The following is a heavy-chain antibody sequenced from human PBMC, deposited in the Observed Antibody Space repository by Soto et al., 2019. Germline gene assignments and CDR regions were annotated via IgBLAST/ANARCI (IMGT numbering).Heavy chain of an antibody. V-gene: IGHV3-23*01. CDR3: AKDKSKNCSSTSCFEFDP. CDR1: GFTFSSYA. CDR2: ISGSGGST. Sequence: EVQLLESGGGLVQPGGSLSLSCAASGFTFSSYAMSWVRQAPGKGLEWVSAISGSGGSTYYADSVKGRFTISRDNSKNTLYLQMNSLRAEDTAVYYCAKDKSKNCSSTSCFEFDPWGQGTLVTVSS. D-gene: IGHD2-2*01. J-gene: IGHJ5*02.